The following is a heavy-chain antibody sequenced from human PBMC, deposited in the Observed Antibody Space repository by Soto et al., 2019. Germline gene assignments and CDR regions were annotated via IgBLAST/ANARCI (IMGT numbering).Heavy chain of an antibody. D-gene: IGHD3-9*01. CDR2: INHSGST. Sequence: PSETLSLTCAVYGGSFSGYYWRWIRQPPGKGLEWIGEINHSGSTNYNPSLKSRVTISVDTSKNQFSLKLSSVTAADTAVYYCARFRDILTGQLNFWYYYYGMDVWGQGTTVTVSS. CDR1: GGSFSGYY. CDR3: ARFRDILTGQLNFWYYYYGMDV. J-gene: IGHJ6*02. V-gene: IGHV4-34*01.